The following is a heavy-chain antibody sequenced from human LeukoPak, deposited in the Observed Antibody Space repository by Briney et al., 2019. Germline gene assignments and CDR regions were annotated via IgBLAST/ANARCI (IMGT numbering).Heavy chain of an antibody. CDR1: GYTFTSSY. CDR2: INPSGGST. CDR3: ARGYCGGDCYPPDAFDI. D-gene: IGHD2-21*02. Sequence: ASVKVSCKASGYTFTSSYIHWVRQAPGQGLEWMGIINPSGGSTSYAQKFQGRVTMTRDTSTSTVYMELSSLRSEDTAAYYCARGYCGGDCYPPDAFDIWGQGTMVTVPS. J-gene: IGHJ3*02. V-gene: IGHV1-46*01.